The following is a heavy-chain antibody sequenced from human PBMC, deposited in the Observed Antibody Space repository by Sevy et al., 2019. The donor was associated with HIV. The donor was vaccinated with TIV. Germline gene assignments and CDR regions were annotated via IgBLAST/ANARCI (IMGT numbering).Heavy chain of an antibody. CDR1: GFTFSGYG. D-gene: IGHD3-22*01. Sequence: GGSLRLSCAASGFTFSGYGMHWVRQAPGKGLEWVTVIWYDGSHKYYVDSVKGRFTISRDNSKNTLYLQMNSLRAEDTAGYYCAKNRRCGDSGTYYYDFDYWGQGTLVTVSS. J-gene: IGHJ4*02. V-gene: IGHV3-33*06. CDR2: IWYDGSHK. CDR3: AKNRRCGDSGTYYYDFDY.